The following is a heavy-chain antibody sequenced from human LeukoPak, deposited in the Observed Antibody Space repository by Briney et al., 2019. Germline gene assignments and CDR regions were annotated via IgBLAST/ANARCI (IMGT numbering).Heavy chain of an antibody. Sequence: GASVKVSCTASGYTFTGYYMHWVRQAPGQGLEWMGWINPNSGGTNYAQKFQGRVTMTRDTFISTAYMELSRLRSDDTAVYYCARVGYSSGWYDFDYWGQGTLVTVSS. D-gene: IGHD6-19*01. CDR1: GYTFTGYY. V-gene: IGHV1-2*02. CDR3: ARVGYSSGWYDFDY. J-gene: IGHJ4*02. CDR2: INPNSGGT.